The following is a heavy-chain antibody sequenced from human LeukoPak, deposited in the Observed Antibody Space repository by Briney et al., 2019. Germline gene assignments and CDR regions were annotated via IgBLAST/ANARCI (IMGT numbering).Heavy chain of an antibody. Sequence: GGSLRLSCAASGFTFSSYGMHWVRQAPGKGLEWVAFIRYDGSNKYYADSVKGRFTISRDNSKNTLYLQMNSLRAEDTAVYYCARPSYDSSGYYPVPGYYYYMDVWGKGTTVTVSS. V-gene: IGHV3-30*02. D-gene: IGHD3-22*01. CDR3: ARPSYDSSGYYPVPGYYYYMDV. J-gene: IGHJ6*03. CDR2: IRYDGSNK. CDR1: GFTFSSYG.